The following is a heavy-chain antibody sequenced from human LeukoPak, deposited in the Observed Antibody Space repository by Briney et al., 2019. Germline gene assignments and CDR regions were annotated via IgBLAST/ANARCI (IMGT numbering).Heavy chain of an antibody. D-gene: IGHD3-3*01. CDR3: AKSDDFWSGDSDNWFDP. J-gene: IGHJ5*02. CDR1: GFTFSSYA. Sequence: GGSLRLSCAASGFTFSSYAMSRVRQAPGKGLEWVSAISGSGGSTYYADSVKGRFTISRDNSKNTLYLQMNSLRAEDTAVYYCAKSDDFWSGDSDNWFDPWGQGTLVTVSS. CDR2: ISGSGGST. V-gene: IGHV3-23*01.